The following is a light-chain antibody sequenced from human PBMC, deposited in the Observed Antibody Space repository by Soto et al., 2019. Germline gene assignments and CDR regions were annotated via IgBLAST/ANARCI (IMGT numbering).Light chain of an antibody. CDR1: QNICSY. J-gene: IGKJ1*01. CDR3: QQSYSTPWT. CDR2: DAS. V-gene: IGKV1-5*01. Sequence: DIHMTQSPSTLSASVGDRVTISCRASQNICSYLAWYQQKPGKAPKLLIYDASSLESGVPSRFSGSGSGTEFTLTISSLQPDDFATYYCQQSYSTPWTFGQGTKVDIK.